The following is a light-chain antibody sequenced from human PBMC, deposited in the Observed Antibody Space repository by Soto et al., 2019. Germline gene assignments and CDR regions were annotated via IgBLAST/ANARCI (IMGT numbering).Light chain of an antibody. CDR1: QSVSSW. J-gene: IGKJ2*01. Sequence: DIQMTQSPSTLSVSVGDRVTITCRASQSVSSWLAWYQQKPGKSPKLLIYKTSSLDSGVPSRFSGSGSGTDFTLTVSSLQPGDFATYYCQQYNIFPYTFGQGTKLEIK. CDR2: KTS. V-gene: IGKV1-5*03. CDR3: QQYNIFPYT.